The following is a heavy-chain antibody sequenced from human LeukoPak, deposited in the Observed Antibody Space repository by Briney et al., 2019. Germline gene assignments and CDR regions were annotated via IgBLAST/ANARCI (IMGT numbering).Heavy chain of an antibody. V-gene: IGHV3-15*01. CDR1: GFTFSSYS. J-gene: IGHJ4*02. CDR3: TTDILWFGDLLGGY. Sequence: GGSLRLSCAASGFTFSSYSMNWVRQAPGKGLEWVGRIKSKTDGGTTDYAAPVKGRFTISRDDSKNTLYLQMNSLKTEDTAVYYCTTDILWFGDLLGGYWGQGTLVTVSS. D-gene: IGHD3-10*01. CDR2: IKSKTDGGTT.